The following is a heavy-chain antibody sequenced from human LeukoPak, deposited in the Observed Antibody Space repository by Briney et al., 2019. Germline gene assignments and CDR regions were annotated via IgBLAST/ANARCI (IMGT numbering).Heavy chain of an antibody. J-gene: IGHJ1*01. CDR2: ISGSGGST. D-gene: IGHD3-9*01. CDR3: AKEYFDWLSPFQH. CDR1: GFTFNNYA. Sequence: PGGSLRLSCAASGFTFNNYALSWVRQALGKGLEWVSAISGSGGSTYYADSVKGRFTICRDNSKNTLYLQMSSLRAEDTAVYYCAKEYFDWLSPFQHWGQGALVTVSS. V-gene: IGHV3-23*01.